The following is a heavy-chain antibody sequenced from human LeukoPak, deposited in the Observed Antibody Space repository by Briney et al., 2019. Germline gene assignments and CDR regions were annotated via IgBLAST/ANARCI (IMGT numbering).Heavy chain of an antibody. D-gene: IGHD6-19*01. V-gene: IGHV3-30*18. Sequence: GGSLRLSCAASGFTFSSYSMNWVRQAPGKGLEWVAVISYDGSNKYYADSVKGRFTISRDNSKNTLYLQMNSLRAEDTAVYYCAKEERAVAVGAYYFDYWGQGTLVTVSS. J-gene: IGHJ4*02. CDR2: ISYDGSNK. CDR1: GFTFSSYS. CDR3: AKEERAVAVGAYYFDY.